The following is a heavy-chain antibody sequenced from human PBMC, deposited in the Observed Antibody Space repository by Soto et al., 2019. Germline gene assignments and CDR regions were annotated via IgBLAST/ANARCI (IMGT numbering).Heavy chain of an antibody. D-gene: IGHD7-27*01. CDR3: ARSTGARYYGMDV. CDR2: INHSGST. Sequence: PSETLSLTCAVCGGSFSGYYWSWIRQPPGKGLEWIGEINHSGSTNYNPSLKSRVTISVDTSKNQFSLKLSSVTAADTAVYYCARSTGARYYGMDVWGQGTKVTVSS. CDR1: GGSFSGYY. V-gene: IGHV4-34*01. J-gene: IGHJ6*02.